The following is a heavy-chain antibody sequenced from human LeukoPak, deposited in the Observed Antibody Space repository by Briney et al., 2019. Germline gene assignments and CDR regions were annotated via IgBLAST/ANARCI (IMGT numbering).Heavy chain of an antibody. CDR1: GYTFTGYY. J-gene: IGHJ4*02. V-gene: IGHV1-2*02. D-gene: IGHD3-3*01. CDR3: ARDYNVLRFLEWLPTFDY. CDR2: INPNSGGT. Sequence: GASVTGSCKASGYTFTGYYMHWVRQAPGQGLEWMGWINPNSGGTNYAQTFQGRVTMTRDTSINTPYMELSRLRSDDTAVYYCARDYNVLRFLEWLPTFDYWGQGTLVTVSS.